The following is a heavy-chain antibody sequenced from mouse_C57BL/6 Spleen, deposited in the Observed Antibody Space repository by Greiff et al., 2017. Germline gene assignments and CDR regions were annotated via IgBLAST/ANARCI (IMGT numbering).Heavy chain of an antibody. V-gene: IGHV5-12*01. D-gene: IGHD1-1*01. CDR2: ISNGGGST. J-gene: IGHJ3*01. CDR3: ARAGGYGSSYENWFAY. Sequence: EVHLVESGGGLVQPGGSLTLSCAASGFTFSDYYMYWVRQTPEKRLEWVAYISNGGGSTYYPDTVKGRFTISRDNAKNTLYLQMSRLQSEDTAMDYCARAGGYGSSYENWFAYWGQGTLVTVSA. CDR1: GFTFSDYY.